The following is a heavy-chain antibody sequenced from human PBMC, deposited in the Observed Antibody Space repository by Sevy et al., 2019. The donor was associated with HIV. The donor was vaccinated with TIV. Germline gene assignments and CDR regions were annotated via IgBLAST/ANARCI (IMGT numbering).Heavy chain of an antibody. D-gene: IGHD3-16*01. Sequence: GGSLRLSCVASGFTLNSYWMSWVRQAPGKGLEWVANIKQDGSVKYYVNSVKGRFTISRDNARNLLYLQMNSLRDEDTAVYYCAREYDRGSFDYWGQGTLVTVSS. CDR3: AREYDRGSFDY. CDR2: IKQDGSVK. J-gene: IGHJ4*02. CDR1: GFTLNSYW. V-gene: IGHV3-7*01.